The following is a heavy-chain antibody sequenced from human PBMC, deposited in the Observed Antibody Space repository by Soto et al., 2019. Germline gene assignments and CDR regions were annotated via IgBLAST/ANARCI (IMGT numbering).Heavy chain of an antibody. CDR3: ARPKLSYYYDSSGNDAFDI. CDR2: MNPNSGNT. Sequence: GASVKVSCKASGYTFTSYDINWVRQATGQGLEWMGWMNPNSGNTGYAQKFQGRVTMTRNTSISTAYMELSSLRSEDTAVYYCARPKLSYYYDSSGNDAFDIWGQGTMVTVSS. D-gene: IGHD3-22*01. J-gene: IGHJ3*02. CDR1: GYTFTSYD. V-gene: IGHV1-8*01.